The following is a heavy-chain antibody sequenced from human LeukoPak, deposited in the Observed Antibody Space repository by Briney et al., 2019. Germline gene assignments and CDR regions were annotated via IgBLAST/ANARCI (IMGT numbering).Heavy chain of an antibody. J-gene: IGHJ4*02. D-gene: IGHD2-15*01. CDR2: ISGSGGST. CDR1: GFTFSSYA. Sequence: GGSLRLSCAASGFTFSSYAMSWVRQAPGKGLELVSAISGSGGSTYYADSVKGRFAISRDNSKNTLYLQMNSLRAEDTAVYYCAKDKRGYCSGGSCYGLGDYFDYWGQGTLVTVSS. V-gene: IGHV3-23*01. CDR3: AKDKRGYCSGGSCYGLGDYFDY.